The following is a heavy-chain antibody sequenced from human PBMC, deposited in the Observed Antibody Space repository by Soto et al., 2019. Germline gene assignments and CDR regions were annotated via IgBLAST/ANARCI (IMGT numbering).Heavy chain of an antibody. CDR1: GFTFSSYS. D-gene: IGHD3-3*01. J-gene: IGHJ4*02. Sequence: GGSLRLSCAASGFTFSSYSMNWVRQAPGKGLEWVSYISSSSTIYYADSVKGRFTISRDNAKNSLYLQMNSLRDEDTAVYYCARVEGRFLEWLYFDYWGQGTLVTVSS. CDR3: ARVEGRFLEWLYFDY. CDR2: ISSSSTI. V-gene: IGHV3-48*02.